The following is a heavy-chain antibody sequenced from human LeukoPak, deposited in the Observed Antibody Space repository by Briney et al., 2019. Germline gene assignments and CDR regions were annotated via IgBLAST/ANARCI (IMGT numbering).Heavy chain of an antibody. CDR1: GGSISSYY. CDR2: IYYSGST. J-gene: IGHJ4*02. CDR3: ARDHGTMVRGASVFDY. V-gene: IGHV4-59*01. D-gene: IGHD3-10*01. Sequence: SETLSLTCTVSGGSISSYYWSWLRQPPGKGLEWLGYIYYSGSTNYNPSLKSRVTISVDTSKNQFSLKLSSVTAADTAVYYCARDHGTMVRGASVFDYWGQGTLVTVSS.